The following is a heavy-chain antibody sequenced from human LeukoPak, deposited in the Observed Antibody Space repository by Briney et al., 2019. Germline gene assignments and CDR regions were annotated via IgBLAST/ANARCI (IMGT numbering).Heavy chain of an antibody. CDR2: ISSGSSYI. V-gene: IGHV3-21*01. J-gene: IGHJ4*02. Sequence: GGSLRLSCAASGFTFSSYSMNWVRQAPGEGLEWVSSISSGSSYIYYADSVKGRFTISRDNAKNSLYLQMNSLRAEDTAVYYCARSYGDYYDSSGYYQQYVDYWGQGTLVTVSS. D-gene: IGHD3-22*01. CDR1: GFTFSSYS. CDR3: ARSYGDYYDSSGYYQQYVDY.